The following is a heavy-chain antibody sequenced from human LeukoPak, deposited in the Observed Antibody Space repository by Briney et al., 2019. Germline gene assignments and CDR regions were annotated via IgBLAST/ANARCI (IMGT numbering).Heavy chain of an antibody. J-gene: IGHJ4*02. V-gene: IGHV4-59*01. CDR3: ARATSNKGGRFDY. CDR2: IYYSGST. Sequence: SETLSLTCTVSGGSISSYYWSWIRQPPGKGLEWIGYIYYSGSTKYNPSLKSRVTISVDTSKNQFSLRLSSVTAADTAIYYCARATSNKGGRFDYWGQGTLVTVSS. CDR1: GGSISSYY. D-gene: IGHD4-11*01.